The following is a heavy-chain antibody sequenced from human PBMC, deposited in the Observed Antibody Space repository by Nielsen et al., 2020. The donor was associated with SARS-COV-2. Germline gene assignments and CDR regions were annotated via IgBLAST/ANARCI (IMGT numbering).Heavy chain of an antibody. CDR2: ISSSSSSYI. Sequence: VRQAPGKGLEWVSSISSSSSSYIYYADSVKGRFTISRDNAKNSLYLQMNSLRAEDTAVYYCAKDHPFTIFGVVIIEDVYGMDVWGQGTTVTVSS. J-gene: IGHJ6*02. CDR3: AKDHPFTIFGVVIIEDVYGMDV. V-gene: IGHV3-21*04. D-gene: IGHD3-3*01.